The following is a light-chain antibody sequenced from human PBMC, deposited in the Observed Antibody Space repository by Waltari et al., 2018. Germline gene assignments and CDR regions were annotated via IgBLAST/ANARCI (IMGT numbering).Light chain of an antibody. V-gene: IGKV2-30*01. CDR1: QSLVDSNGNTY. CDR2: NVS. Sequence: DVVMTQFPLSLPVTLGQPASISCSSSQSLVDSNGNTYLNRFQQRPGQSPRRLIYNVSKRDSGVPDRLSGSGSGTDFTLNISRVEADDVAVYYCMQGTGWPRYTFGQGTKLEI. J-gene: IGKJ2*01. CDR3: MQGTGWPRYT.